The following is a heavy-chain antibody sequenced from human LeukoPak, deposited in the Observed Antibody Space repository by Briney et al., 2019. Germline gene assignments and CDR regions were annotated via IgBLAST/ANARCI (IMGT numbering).Heavy chain of an antibody. CDR3: ARTKYSSGWYVVRSGDPFDY. J-gene: IGHJ4*02. D-gene: IGHD6-19*01. CDR1: GGSISSGAYY. CDR2: IYYSGST. Sequence: YQTLSLTCTVSGGSISSGAYYWSWIRQPPGTGLEWIGYIYYSGSTYYHPSFKSRVTISVDTSKNQFSLRLRSVTAADTAVYYCARTKYSSGWYVVRSGDPFDYWGQGTLVTVSS. V-gene: IGHV4-30-4*08.